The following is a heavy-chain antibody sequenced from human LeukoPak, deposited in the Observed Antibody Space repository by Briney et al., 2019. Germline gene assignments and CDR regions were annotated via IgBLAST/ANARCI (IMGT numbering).Heavy chain of an antibody. CDR2: ISSTDNTV. J-gene: IGHJ4*02. Sequence: GGSLRLSCVASEFIFSNYEMYWVRQAPGRGLEWVSYISSTDNTVYYADFVKGRFTISRDNTKNSLYLQMNSLGAEDTAVYYCARDRGIASDILDSWGQGALVIVSS. CDR1: EFIFSNYE. D-gene: IGHD3-9*01. V-gene: IGHV3-48*03. CDR3: ARDRGIASDILDS.